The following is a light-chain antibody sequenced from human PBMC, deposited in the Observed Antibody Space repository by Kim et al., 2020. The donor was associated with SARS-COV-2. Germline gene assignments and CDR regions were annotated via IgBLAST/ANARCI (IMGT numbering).Light chain of an antibody. J-gene: IGKJ2*01. CDR1: QSVSNSY. Sequence: VGLTQSPGTLSLSPGERATLSCRASQSVSNSYLVWYQQKPGQAPRLLIYAASSRATAIPDRFSGGGSGTDFTLTINGLEPEDFAVYYCQYSANSAYTFGQGTKLEI. V-gene: IGKV3-20*01. CDR3: QYSANSAYT. CDR2: AAS.